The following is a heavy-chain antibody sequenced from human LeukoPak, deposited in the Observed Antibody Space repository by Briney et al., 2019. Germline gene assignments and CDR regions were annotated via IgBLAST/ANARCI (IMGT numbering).Heavy chain of an antibody. CDR1: GFTFSSYA. J-gene: IGHJ4*02. CDR3: AKVPFIAVAGTGHLDY. D-gene: IGHD6-19*01. Sequence: PGGSLRLSCAASGFTFSSYAMSWVRQAPGKGLEWVSAISGSGGSTYYADSVKGRFTISRDNSKNTLYLQMNSLRAEDTAVYHCAKVPFIAVAGTGHLDYWGQGTLVTVSS. V-gene: IGHV3-23*01. CDR2: ISGSGGST.